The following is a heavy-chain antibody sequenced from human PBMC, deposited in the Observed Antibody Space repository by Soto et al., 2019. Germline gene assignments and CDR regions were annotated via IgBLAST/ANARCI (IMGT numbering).Heavy chain of an antibody. V-gene: IGHV1-3*01. Sequence: ASVKVSCKASGYTFTSYAMHWVRQAPGQRLEWMGWINAGNGNTKYSQKFQGRVTITRDTSASTAYMELSSLRSEDTAVYYCARVSSSGWTTNYYFDYWGQGTLVTVSS. D-gene: IGHD6-19*01. CDR2: INAGNGNT. CDR1: GYTFTSYA. J-gene: IGHJ4*02. CDR3: ARVSSSGWTTNYYFDY.